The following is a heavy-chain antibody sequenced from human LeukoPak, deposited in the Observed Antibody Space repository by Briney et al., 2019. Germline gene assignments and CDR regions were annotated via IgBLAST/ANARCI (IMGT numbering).Heavy chain of an antibody. CDR1: SGSITNHY. J-gene: IGHJ4*02. CDR3: ARATVTTETDYFDY. CDR2: VNYSGNT. V-gene: IGHV4-59*11. D-gene: IGHD4-17*01. Sequence: SETLSLTCTVSSGSITNHYWSWIRQPPGKGLEWIGYVNYSGNTNYNPSLKSRVTISVDTSKYQFSLKVTSVTAADTAVYYCARATVTTETDYFDYWGQGTLVTASS.